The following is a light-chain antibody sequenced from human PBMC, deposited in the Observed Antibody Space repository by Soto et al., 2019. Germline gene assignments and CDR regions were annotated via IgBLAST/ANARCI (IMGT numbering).Light chain of an antibody. Sequence: QSALTQPASVSGSPGQSITISCTGTNSDIGHYDYVSWYQQHPGKAPKLMIYDVSNRPSGVSNRFSGSKSGNTASLTISGLQAEDEADYYCSSFTTSLTLVFGGETKLTVL. CDR1: NSDIGHYDY. CDR2: DVS. V-gene: IGLV2-14*03. CDR3: SSFTTSLTLV. J-gene: IGLJ2*01.